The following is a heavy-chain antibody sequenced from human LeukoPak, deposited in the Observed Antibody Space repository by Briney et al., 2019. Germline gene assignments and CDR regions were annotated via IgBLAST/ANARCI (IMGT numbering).Heavy chain of an antibody. J-gene: IGHJ3*02. CDR1: GYTFTGYY. D-gene: IGHD3-9*01. V-gene: IGHV1-2*04. Sequence: ASVKVSCKASGYTFTGYYIHWVRQAPGQGLEWMGWINPNSGGTKCAQKFQDWVTMTRDTSISTAYMELSRLRSDDTAVYYCARPRPNDILTGYSYLDAFDIWGQGTMVTVSS. CDR3: ARPRPNDILTGYSYLDAFDI. CDR2: INPNSGGT.